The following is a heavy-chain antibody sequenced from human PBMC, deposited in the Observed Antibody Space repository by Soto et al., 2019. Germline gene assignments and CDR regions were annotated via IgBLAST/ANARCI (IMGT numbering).Heavy chain of an antibody. CDR2: IYYSGST. CDR1: GGSISSGGYY. CDR3: GYCSGGSWGTQIDY. V-gene: IGHV4-31*03. J-gene: IGHJ4*02. Sequence: QVQLQESGPGLVKPSQTLSLTCTVSGGSISSGGYYWSWIRQHPGKGLEWIGYIYYSGSTYYNPSLKSRVTISVDTSKNQFSLKLGSVTAADTAVYYCGYCSGGSWGTQIDYWGQGTLVTVSS. D-gene: IGHD2-15*01.